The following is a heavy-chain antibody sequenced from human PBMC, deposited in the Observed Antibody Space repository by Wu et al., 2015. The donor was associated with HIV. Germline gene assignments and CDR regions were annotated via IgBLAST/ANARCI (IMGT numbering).Heavy chain of an antibody. J-gene: IGHJ4*02. CDR3: ARGVFRYYYDSSGYYYDY. Sequence: QVQLVQSGAEVKKPGASVKVSCKASGYTFTSYGISWVRQAPGQGLEWMGWISAYNGNTNYAQKLQGRVTMTTDTSTSTAYMELRSLRSDDTAVYYCARGVFRYYYDSSGYYYDYWGQGTLVTVSS. CDR1: GYTFTSYG. CDR2: ISAYNGNT. D-gene: IGHD3-22*01. V-gene: IGHV1-18*01.